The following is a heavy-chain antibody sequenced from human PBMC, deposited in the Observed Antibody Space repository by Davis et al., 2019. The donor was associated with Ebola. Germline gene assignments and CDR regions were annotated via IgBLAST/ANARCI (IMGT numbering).Heavy chain of an antibody. V-gene: IGHV3-74*01. CDR2: INSDGSST. CDR1: GFTFSSYW. CDR3: ARDSDFWSGYHHYFDY. D-gene: IGHD3-3*01. J-gene: IGHJ4*02. Sequence: GESLKISCAASGFTFSSYWMHWVRQAPGKGLVWVSRINSDGSSTSYADSVKGRFTISRDNAKNTLYLQMNSLRAEDTAVYYCARDSDFWSGYHHYFDYWGQGTLVTVSS.